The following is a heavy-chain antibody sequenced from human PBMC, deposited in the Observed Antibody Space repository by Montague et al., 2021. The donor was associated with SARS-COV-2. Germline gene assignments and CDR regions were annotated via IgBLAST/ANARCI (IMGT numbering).Heavy chain of an antibody. D-gene: IGHD3-3*01. CDR2: IYYSGST. CDR1: GGSISSSSYY. V-gene: IGHV4-39*01. CDR3: ARRPPITIFVVVIIRAWFDP. Sequence: SETLSLTCTVSGGSISSSSYYWGWIRQPPGKGLEWIGSIYYSGSTYYNPSLKSRVTISVDTSKNQFSLKLSSVTAADTAVYYCARRPPITIFVVVIIRAWFDPWGQGTLVTVSS. J-gene: IGHJ5*02.